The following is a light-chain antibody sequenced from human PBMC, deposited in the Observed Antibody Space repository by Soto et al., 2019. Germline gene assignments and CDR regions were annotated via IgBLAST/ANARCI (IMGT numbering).Light chain of an antibody. Sequence: EIVMTQSPATLSLSPGERATLSFRASQSVSSYLAWYQQKAGQAPRLLIYGASTRATGIPARFSGSGSGTEFTLTISSLQSEDFAVYYCQQYNNWPPITFGQGTRLEIK. CDR1: QSVSSY. V-gene: IGKV3-15*01. J-gene: IGKJ5*01. CDR2: GAS. CDR3: QQYNNWPPIT.